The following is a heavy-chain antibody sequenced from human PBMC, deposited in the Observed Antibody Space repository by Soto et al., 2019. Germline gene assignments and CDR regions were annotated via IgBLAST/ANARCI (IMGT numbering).Heavy chain of an antibody. CDR1: GYMFTCYY. CDR2: INPKSGGT. D-gene: IGHD3-22*01. Sequence: SCKASGYMFTCYYIHLVRQAPGQGLEWMGWINPKSGGTKYAEKFQGRVSMTGDTSITTAYLELSSLTSDDTAVYYCATDRVAFDMWGQGTKVTVSS. V-gene: IGHV1-2*02. J-gene: IGHJ3*02. CDR3: ATDRVAFDM.